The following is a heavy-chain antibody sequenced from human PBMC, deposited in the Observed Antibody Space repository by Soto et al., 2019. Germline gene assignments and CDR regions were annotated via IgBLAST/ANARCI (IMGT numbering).Heavy chain of an antibody. CDR3: ATHALQDGYNIHKPDY. Sequence: QVQLVQSGAEVKKPGSSVKVSCKASGGTFSSYAISWVRQAPGQGLEWMGGIIPIFGTANYAQKFQGRVTITADESTRTAYMELSSLRSEDTAVYYCATHALQDGYNIHKPDYWGQGTLVTVSS. V-gene: IGHV1-69*01. D-gene: IGHD5-12*01. J-gene: IGHJ4*02. CDR1: GGTFSSYA. CDR2: IIPIFGTA.